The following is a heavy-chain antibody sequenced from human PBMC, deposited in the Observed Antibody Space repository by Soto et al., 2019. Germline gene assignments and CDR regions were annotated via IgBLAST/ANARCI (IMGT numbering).Heavy chain of an antibody. D-gene: IGHD3-3*01. CDR2: IWYDGSNK. Sequence: QVQLVESGGGVVQPGRSLRLSCAASGFSFSSYGMHWVRQAPGKGLEWVAVIWYDGSNKYYADSVKGRFTISRDNSKNALYLQMNSLRAEDTAVYFCARDPYYDCNYSDYWGQGTLVTVSS. J-gene: IGHJ4*02. CDR1: GFSFSSYG. CDR3: ARDPYYDCNYSDY. V-gene: IGHV3-33*01.